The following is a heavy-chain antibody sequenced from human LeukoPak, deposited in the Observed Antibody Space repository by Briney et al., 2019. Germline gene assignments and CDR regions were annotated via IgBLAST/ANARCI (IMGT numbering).Heavy chain of an antibody. Sequence: GESLKISCESSGYSFTNSWIGWVRQMPGKGLEWMGNIYPGDSDTRYSPSFQGQVTISADESISTAFLQWSSLKASDTAMYYCARPRDNRYFDWLSFAYWGQGTLVTVSS. CDR3: ARPRDNRYFDWLSFAY. CDR2: IYPGDSDT. J-gene: IGHJ4*02. CDR1: GYSFTNSW. D-gene: IGHD3-9*01. V-gene: IGHV5-51*01.